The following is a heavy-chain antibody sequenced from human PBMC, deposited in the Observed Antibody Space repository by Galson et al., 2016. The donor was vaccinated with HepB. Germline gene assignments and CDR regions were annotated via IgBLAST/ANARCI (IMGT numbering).Heavy chain of an antibody. CDR1: GDSVSSNSAA. D-gene: IGHD6-19*01. CDR3: ARVHQGWYAGYFDY. V-gene: IGHV6-1*01. CDR2: TYYRSKWYN. J-gene: IGHJ4*02. Sequence: CAISGDSVSSNSAAWNWIRQSPSRGLEWLGRTYYRSKWYNDYAVSVKSRTTINPDTSKNQFSLQLNSVTPEDTAVYYCARVHQGWYAGYFDYWGQGTLVTVAS.